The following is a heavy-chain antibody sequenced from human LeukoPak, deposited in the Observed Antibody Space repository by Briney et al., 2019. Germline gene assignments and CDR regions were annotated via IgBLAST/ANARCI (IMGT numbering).Heavy chain of an antibody. CDR3: AKSFGPVIAAAGTGAD. Sequence: GGSLRLSCAASGFTFDDYAMSWVRQAPGKGLEWVSGINWSGGSTYYADSVKGRFTISRDNSKNTPYLQMNSLRAEDTAVYYCAKSFGPVIAAAGTGADWGQGTLVTVSS. CDR1: GFTFDDYA. CDR2: INWSGGST. J-gene: IGHJ4*02. D-gene: IGHD6-13*01. V-gene: IGHV3-23*01.